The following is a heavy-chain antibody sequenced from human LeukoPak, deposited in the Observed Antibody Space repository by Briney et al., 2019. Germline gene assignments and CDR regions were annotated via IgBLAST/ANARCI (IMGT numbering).Heavy chain of an antibody. V-gene: IGHV3-21*01. CDR3: ATYSGSYLTLDY. D-gene: IGHD1-26*01. J-gene: IGHJ4*02. CDR2: ISSSSSYI. CDR1: GFTFSSYS. Sequence: NPGGSLRLSCAASGFTFSSYSMNWVRQAPGKGLEWVSSISSSSSYIYYADSVKGRFTISRDNAKNSLYLQMNSLRAEDTAVYYCATYSGSYLTLDYWGQGTLVTVSS.